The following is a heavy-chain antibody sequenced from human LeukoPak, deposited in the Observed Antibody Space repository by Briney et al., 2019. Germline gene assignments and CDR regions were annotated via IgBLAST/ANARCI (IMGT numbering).Heavy chain of an antibody. CDR2: FNPSGGST. J-gene: IGHJ4*02. CDR1: GYTFTNYY. Sequence: ASVKVSCKASGYTFTNYYIHWVRQAPGQGLEWLGIFNPSGGSTNYAQKFQGRVTMTRDTSTSTVYMELSSLRSEDTAIYYCAREGIVVALFDYWGQGTLVTVSS. D-gene: IGHD3-22*01. CDR3: AREGIVVALFDY. V-gene: IGHV1-46*01.